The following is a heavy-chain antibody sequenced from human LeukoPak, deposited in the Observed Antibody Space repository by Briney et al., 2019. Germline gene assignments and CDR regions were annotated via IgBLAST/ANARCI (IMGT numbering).Heavy chain of an antibody. V-gene: IGHV1-18*01. Sequence: GASVKVSCKASVYTFTSYGISWVRQAPGQGREWMGWISAYNGNTNYAQKSQGRVTMTTDTSTSTAYMELRSLRSDDTAVYYCGSGIMITFGGVIVMDYWGQGTLVTVSS. J-gene: IGHJ4*02. CDR2: ISAYNGNT. CDR1: VYTFTSYG. CDR3: GSGIMITFGGVIVMDY. D-gene: IGHD3-16*02.